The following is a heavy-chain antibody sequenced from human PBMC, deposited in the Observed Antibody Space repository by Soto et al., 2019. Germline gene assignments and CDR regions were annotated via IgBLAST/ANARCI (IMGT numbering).Heavy chain of an antibody. CDR1: GGSISSGGYY. D-gene: IGHD2-2*01. CDR3: ARDSSLNWFDP. V-gene: IGHV4-31*03. Sequence: SETQSLTCTVSGGSISSGGYYWSWIRQHPGKGLEWIGYIYYSGSTYYNPSLKSRVTISVDTSKNQFSLKLSSVTAADTAVYYCARDSSLNWFDPWGQGTLVTVSS. CDR2: IYYSGST. J-gene: IGHJ5*02.